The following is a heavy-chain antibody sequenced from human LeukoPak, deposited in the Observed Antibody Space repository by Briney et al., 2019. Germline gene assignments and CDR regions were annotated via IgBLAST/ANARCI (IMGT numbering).Heavy chain of an antibody. CDR1: GGSISSYY. Sequence: NPSETLSLTCTVSGGSISSYYWSWIRQPPGKGLEWIGYIYYSGSTNYNPSLKSRVTISVDTSKNQFSLKLSSVTAADTAVYYCARDSPYSGSYYYYGMDVWGQGTTVTVSS. D-gene: IGHD1-26*01. J-gene: IGHJ6*02. V-gene: IGHV4-59*01. CDR2: IYYSGST. CDR3: ARDSPYSGSYYYYGMDV.